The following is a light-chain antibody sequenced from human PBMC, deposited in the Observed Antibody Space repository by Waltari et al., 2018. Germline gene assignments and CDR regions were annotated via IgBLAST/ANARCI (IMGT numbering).Light chain of an antibody. CDR1: SSNIGAGYE. J-gene: IGLJ2*01. Sequence: QSELTQPPSVSGAAGRRVTISCTGSSSNIGAGYEVPWYQHLPRKAPRLLIFSNNNRPSGVPDRFSASKSGTSASLAITGLQADDEGDYYCTSYDRGLSDLVFGGGTKLTVL. CDR2: SNN. V-gene: IGLV1-40*01. CDR3: TSYDRGLSDLV.